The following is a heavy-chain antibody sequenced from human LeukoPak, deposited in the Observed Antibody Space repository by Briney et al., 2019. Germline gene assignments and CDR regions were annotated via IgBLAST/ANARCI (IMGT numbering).Heavy chain of an antibody. CDR2: IYYSGST. CDR3: ARPTPGKNWFDP. J-gene: IGHJ5*02. D-gene: IGHD3-10*01. Sequence: SETLSLTCTVSGGSISSSSYYWGWLRQPPGKGLEWIGSIYYSGSTYYNPSLKSRVTISVDTSKNQFSLKLSSVTAADTAVYYCARPTPGKNWFDPWGHGTLVTVSS. CDR1: GGSISSSSYY. V-gene: IGHV4-39*01.